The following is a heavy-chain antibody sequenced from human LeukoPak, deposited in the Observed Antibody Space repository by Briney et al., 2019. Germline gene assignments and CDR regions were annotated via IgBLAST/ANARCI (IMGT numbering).Heavy chain of an antibody. CDR3: ARDPGSYNFDY. CDR1: GYTFTTCA. Sequence: GASVKVSCKASGYTFTTCAMNWVRQAPGQGLEWMGWINTNTGNPTYAQGFTGRFVFSLATSVSTAYLQISSLKAEDTAVYYCARDPGSYNFDYWGQGPLVTVPS. CDR2: INTNTGNP. J-gene: IGHJ4*02. V-gene: IGHV7-4-1*02. D-gene: IGHD1-26*01.